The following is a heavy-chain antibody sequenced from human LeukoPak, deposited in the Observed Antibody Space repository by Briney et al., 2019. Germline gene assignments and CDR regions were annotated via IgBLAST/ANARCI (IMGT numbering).Heavy chain of an antibody. V-gene: IGHV1-2*04. J-gene: IGHJ6*02. CDR3: ARVRFGELAFMDV. CDR2: INPNSGGT. D-gene: IGHD3-10*01. CDR1: GYTFTGYY. Sequence: ASVKVSCKASGYTFTGYYMHWVRQAPGQGLEWMGWINPNSGGTNYAQKFQGWVTMTRDTSISTAYMELCRLRSDDTAVYYCARVRFGELAFMDVWGQGTTVTVSS.